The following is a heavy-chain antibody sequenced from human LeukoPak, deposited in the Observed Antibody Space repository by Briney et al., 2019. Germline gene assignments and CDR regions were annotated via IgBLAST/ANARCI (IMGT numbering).Heavy chain of an antibody. V-gene: IGHV1-2*02. D-gene: IGHD3-10*01. CDR1: GYTFTGYY. J-gene: IGHJ4*02. Sequence: ASVKVSCKASGYTFTGYYIHWVRQAPGQGLEWMGWLNPNTGGTNYAQKFRGRVTMTRDTSISTAYMELGRLSSDDTAVYYCARGGGSGNSYGLIHDHWGQGTLVIVSS. CDR2: LNPNTGGT. CDR3: ARGGGSGNSYGLIHDH.